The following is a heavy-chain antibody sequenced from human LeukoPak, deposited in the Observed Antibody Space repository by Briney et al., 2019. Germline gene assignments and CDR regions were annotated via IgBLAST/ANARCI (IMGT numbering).Heavy chain of an antibody. J-gene: IGHJ3*01. CDR1: GYTFTSYT. V-gene: IGHV1-3*03. Sequence: ASVTVSYKASGYTFTSYTIHWVGQAPGQRGEWMGWISVGRGDSKCSQEFQGGVTLTTDTSATTAYLEVSSLRPEDMAVYYCARERRIRYAFDFWGQGTMVTVSS. D-gene: IGHD1-14*01. CDR3: ARERRIRYAFDF. CDR2: ISVGRGDS.